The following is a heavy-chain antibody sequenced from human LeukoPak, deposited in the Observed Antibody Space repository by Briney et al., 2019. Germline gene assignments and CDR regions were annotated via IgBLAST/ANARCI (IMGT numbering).Heavy chain of an antibody. CDR3: AKAANYDILTGYYLDY. D-gene: IGHD3-9*01. Sequence: GGSLRLSCAASGFTFSSYAMSWVRQAPGKGLEWVSTISNSDGSTYYADSVKGRFSISRDNSENTLYLQMNSLRAEDTAIYCCAKAANYDILTGYYLDYWGQGTLVTVSS. CDR2: ISNSDGST. J-gene: IGHJ4*02. CDR1: GFTFSSYA. V-gene: IGHV3-23*01.